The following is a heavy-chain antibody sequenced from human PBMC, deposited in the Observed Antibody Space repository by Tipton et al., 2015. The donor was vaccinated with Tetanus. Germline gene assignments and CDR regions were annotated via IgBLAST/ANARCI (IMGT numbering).Heavy chain of an antibody. V-gene: IGHV1-18*01. CDR1: GYTFTSFG. CDR2: INTDKGST. D-gene: IGHD2-21*01. Sequence: QSGPEVKKPGASVKVSCKASGYTFTSFGINWVRQAPGQGLEWMGWINTDKGSTNYAQNLQGRVTMTTDTSTSTDYLELRSLRSEDTALYYCARGRGGAPWYPLDNWGQGTLVTVSS. J-gene: IGHJ4*02. CDR3: ARGRGGAPWYPLDN.